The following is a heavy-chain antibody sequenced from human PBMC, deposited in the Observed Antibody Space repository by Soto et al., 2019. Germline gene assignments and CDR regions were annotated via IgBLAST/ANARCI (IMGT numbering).Heavy chain of an antibody. D-gene: IGHD6-13*01. Sequence: SETLSLTCAVYGGSFSSYYWSWIRQPTGKGLEWIGEINHSGSTNYNPSLKSRVTISVDTSKNQFSLKLSSVTAADTAVYYCARGVGQQLVPQVYFDYWGQGTLVTVSS. CDR2: INHSGST. CDR3: ARGVGQQLVPQVYFDY. J-gene: IGHJ4*02. V-gene: IGHV4-34*01. CDR1: GGSFSSYY.